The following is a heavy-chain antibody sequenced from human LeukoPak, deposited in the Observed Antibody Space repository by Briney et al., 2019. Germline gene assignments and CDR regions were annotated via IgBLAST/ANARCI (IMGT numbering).Heavy chain of an antibody. Sequence: PSETLSLTCTVSGGSISSSTYYWGWIRQSPGKGLEWIGEINHSGSTNYNPSLKSRVTISINKSKKQFSLKLSSVTAADTAVYYCVVLFRRTSGSYYIDYWGQGTLVTVSS. CDR2: INHSGST. CDR3: VVLFRRTSGSYYIDY. V-gene: IGHV4-39*07. J-gene: IGHJ4*02. CDR1: GGSISSSTYY. D-gene: IGHD3-10*01.